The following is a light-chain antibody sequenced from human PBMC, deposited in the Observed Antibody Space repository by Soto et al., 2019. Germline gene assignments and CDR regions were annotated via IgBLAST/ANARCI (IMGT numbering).Light chain of an antibody. J-gene: IGKJ4*02. Sequence: EIVMTQSPATLSVSPGERVTLSCRASQSVSNKLAWYQRKPGQAARLLIYDASTRAPYIPARCSGSGSGTDFTLTISSLQSEDFAVYFCQQYNNWPPLTFGGGTRVELK. CDR1: QSVSNK. CDR2: DAS. V-gene: IGKV3-15*01. CDR3: QQYNNWPPLT.